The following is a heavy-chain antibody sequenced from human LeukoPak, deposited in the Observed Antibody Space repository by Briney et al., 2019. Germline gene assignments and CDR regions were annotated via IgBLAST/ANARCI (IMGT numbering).Heavy chain of an antibody. CDR2: ISSSSSYT. D-gene: IGHD1-26*01. Sequence: GGSLRLSCAASGFTFSSYSMNWVRQAPGKGLEWVSSISSSSSYTYYADSVKGRFTISRDNAKNSLYLQMNSLRAEDTAVYYCARETSGSYYADYWGQGTLVTVSS. CDR3: ARETSGSYYADY. CDR1: GFTFSSYS. V-gene: IGHV3-21*01. J-gene: IGHJ4*02.